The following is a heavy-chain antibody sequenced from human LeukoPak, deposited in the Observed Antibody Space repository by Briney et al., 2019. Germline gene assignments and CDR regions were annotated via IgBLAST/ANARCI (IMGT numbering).Heavy chain of an antibody. Sequence: PSETLSLTCAVYGGSFSGYYWSWIRQPPGKGLEWIGEINHSGSTNYNPSLKSRVTISVDTSKNQFSLKLSSVTAADTAVYYCARGGYDPPSDYWGQGTLVTVSS. CDR2: INHSGST. V-gene: IGHV4-34*01. CDR3: ARGGYDPPSDY. D-gene: IGHD3-3*01. J-gene: IGHJ4*02. CDR1: GGSFSGYY.